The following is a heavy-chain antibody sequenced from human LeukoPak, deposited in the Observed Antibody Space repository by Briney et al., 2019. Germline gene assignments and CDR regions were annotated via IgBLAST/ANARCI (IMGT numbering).Heavy chain of an antibody. CDR3: ARGPTPLYYDSSGYYPGTFDY. J-gene: IGHJ4*02. CDR1: GYTFTSYD. CDR2: MNPNSGNT. Sequence: ASVKVSCKASGYTFTSYDINWVRQATGQGLEWMGWMNPNSGNTGYAQKFQGRVTITRNTSISTAYMELSSLRSEDTAVYYCARGPTPLYYDSSGYYPGTFDYWGQGTLVTVSS. D-gene: IGHD3-22*01. V-gene: IGHV1-8*03.